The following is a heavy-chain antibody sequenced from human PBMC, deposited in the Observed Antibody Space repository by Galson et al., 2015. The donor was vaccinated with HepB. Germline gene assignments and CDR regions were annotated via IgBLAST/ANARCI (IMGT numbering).Heavy chain of an antibody. CDR2: ISYDGGNK. J-gene: IGHJ4*02. CDR1: GFTFSRYG. CDR3: AKDRNYYSASGRPIDY. V-gene: IGHV3-30*18. D-gene: IGHD3-10*01. Sequence: SLRLSCAASGFTFSRYGMHWVRQAPGKGPEWVAIISYDGGNKYYGDSVNGRFTISRDNSKNTLYLQMNSLRAEDTAVYYCAKDRNYYSASGRPIDYWGQGTLVTVSS.